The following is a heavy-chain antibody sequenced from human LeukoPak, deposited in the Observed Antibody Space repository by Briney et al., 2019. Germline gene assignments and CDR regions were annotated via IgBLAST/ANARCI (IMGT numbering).Heavy chain of an antibody. CDR3: AKDVYGDYGGLVY. V-gene: IGHV3-23*01. D-gene: IGHD4-17*01. Sequence: QPGGSLRLSCAASGFTFSTYAMSWVRQAPGKGLEWVSSISGGVGSTYYADSVKGRFTISRDNSKNTLYLQMNSLRAEDTAVYYCAKDVYGDYGGLVYWGQGTLVTVSS. CDR1: GFTFSTYA. CDR2: ISGGVGST. J-gene: IGHJ4*02.